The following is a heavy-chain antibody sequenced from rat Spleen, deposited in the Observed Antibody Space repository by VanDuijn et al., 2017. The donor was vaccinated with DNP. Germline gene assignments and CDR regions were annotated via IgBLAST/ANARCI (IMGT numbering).Heavy chain of an antibody. J-gene: IGHJ2*01. CDR3: TRPGSPYYVDH. D-gene: IGHD5-1*01. CDR1: GFTFSDYH. V-gene: IGHV5-7*01. Sequence: EVQLVESDGGLVQPGRSLKLSCAASGFTFSDYHMAWVRQAPTKGLEWVTTISFDGSATSYRDSVKGRFTVSRDNAKSTLYLQMDSLRSEDTATYYCTRPGSPYYVDHWGQGVMVTVSS. CDR2: ISFDGSAT.